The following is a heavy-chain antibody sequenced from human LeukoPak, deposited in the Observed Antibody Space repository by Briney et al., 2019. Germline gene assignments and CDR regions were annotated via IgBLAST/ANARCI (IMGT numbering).Heavy chain of an antibody. D-gene: IGHD1-26*01. J-gene: IGHJ4*02. V-gene: IGHV1-24*01. CDR3: VTAHLTGGATVPDY. CDR1: GYTLTELS. Sequence: ASVKVSCKVSGYTLTELSMHWVRQAPGKGLEWMGGFDPEDGETIYAQKFQGRVTMTEDTSTDTAYMELSSLRSEDTAVYYCVTAHLTGGATVPDYWGQGTLVTVSS. CDR2: FDPEDGET.